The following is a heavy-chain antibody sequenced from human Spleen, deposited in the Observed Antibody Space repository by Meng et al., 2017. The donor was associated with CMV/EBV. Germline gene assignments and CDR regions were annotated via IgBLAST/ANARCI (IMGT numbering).Heavy chain of an antibody. D-gene: IGHD1-1*01. CDR1: SGSLTDYF. J-gene: IGHJ4*02. CDR3: ARGRTDFDS. Sequence: LSLTCAVYSGSLTDYFWSWIRQSPEKGQEWIGDISHSGRTNYNPSLKSRVTISVDTSSNQFFLKVTSVTAADTAVYYCARGRTDFDSWGQGTLVTVSS. CDR2: ISHSGRT. V-gene: IGHV4-34*01.